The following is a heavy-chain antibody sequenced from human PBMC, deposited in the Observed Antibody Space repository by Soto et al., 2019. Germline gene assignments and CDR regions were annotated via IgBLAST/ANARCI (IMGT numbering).Heavy chain of an antibody. CDR3: AKDRLRYFDWLAY. CDR1: GCTFSSYG. V-gene: IGHV3-30*18. Sequence: PGVSLRLSCAASGCTFSSYGMHWVRQAPGEGLEWVAVISYDGSNKYYADSVKGRFTISRDNSKNTPYLQMNSLRAEDTAVYYCAKDRLRYFDWLAYWGQGTLVTVSS. J-gene: IGHJ4*02. CDR2: ISYDGSNK. D-gene: IGHD3-9*01.